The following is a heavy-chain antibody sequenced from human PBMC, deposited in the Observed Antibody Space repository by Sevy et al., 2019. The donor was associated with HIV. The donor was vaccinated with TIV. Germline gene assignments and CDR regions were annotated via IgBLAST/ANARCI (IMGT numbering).Heavy chain of an antibody. CDR3: AKTPMTEAAPYFDF. CDR1: GFTLEDYD. CDR2: INGNSGSL. Sequence: GGSLRLSCAGSGFTLEDYDLHWVRQAPGQGLEWVAGINGNSGSLDYADSVKGRFTISRDDAKNSLYLQMDTLRTEDTALYYCAKTPMTEAAPYFDFWGQGSLVTVSS. V-gene: IGHV3-9*01. D-gene: IGHD6-19*01. J-gene: IGHJ4*02.